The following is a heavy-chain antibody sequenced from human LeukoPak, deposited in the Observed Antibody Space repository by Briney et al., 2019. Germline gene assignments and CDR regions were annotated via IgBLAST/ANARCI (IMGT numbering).Heavy chain of an antibody. V-gene: IGHV1-2*02. CDR3: ARDIYGGNSGGPFDY. J-gene: IGHJ4*02. Sequence: ASVKVSCKASGYTFTGYYMHWVRQAPGQGREWMGWVNPNCCGTNYAQKFQGRVTMTEDTSTDTAYMAMSSLRSDDKAVYYCARDIYGGNSGGPFDYWGQGTLVTVSS. D-gene: IGHD4-23*01. CDR1: GYTFTGYY. CDR2: VNPNCCGT.